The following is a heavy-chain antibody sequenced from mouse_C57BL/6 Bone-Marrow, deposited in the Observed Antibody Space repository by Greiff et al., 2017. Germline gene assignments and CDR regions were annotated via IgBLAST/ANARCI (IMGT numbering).Heavy chain of an antibody. V-gene: IGHV1-55*01. CDR2: SYPGSGST. CDR3: ARPDDNNNWYFDV. CDR1: GYTFTSYW. Sequence: QVQLQQPGAELVKPGASVKLSCKASGYTFTSYWMTWVKQRPGQGLEWIGVSYPGSGSTNYNEKFKSKATLTVDTSSSTAYMQLSSLTSEDSAVYYCARPDDNNNWYFDVWGTGTTVTVS. J-gene: IGHJ1*03. D-gene: IGHD1-3*01.